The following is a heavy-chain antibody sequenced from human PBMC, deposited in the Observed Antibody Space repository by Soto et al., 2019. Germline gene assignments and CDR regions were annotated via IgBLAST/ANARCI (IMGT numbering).Heavy chain of an antibody. CDR2: IYHSGST. J-gene: IGHJ6*02. CDR1: GGSISSSNW. D-gene: IGHD3-3*01. CDR3: CGFEIFGVVNRYYYGMDV. V-gene: IGHV4-4*02. Sequence: PSETLSLTCAVSGGSISSSNWWSWVRQPPGKGLEWIGEIYHSGSTNYNPSLKSRVTISVDKSKNQFSLKLSSVTAADTAVYYCCGFEIFGVVNRYYYGMDVWGQGTKVTVSS.